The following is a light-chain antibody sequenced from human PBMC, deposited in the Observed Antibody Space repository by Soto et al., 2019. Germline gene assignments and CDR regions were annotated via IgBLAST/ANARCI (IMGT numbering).Light chain of an antibody. J-gene: IGLJ1*01. CDR3: NSYTSSNTYV. CDR1: SSDIGDYKY. CDR2: EVS. Sequence: QSVLTQPASVSGSPGQSITISCTGTSSDIGDYKYVSWYQQHPGKVPKLMTYEVSVRPSGVSNRFSGSKSGNTASLTIPGLQAEDEADYYCNSYTSSNTYVFGTGTKVTVL. V-gene: IGLV2-14*01.